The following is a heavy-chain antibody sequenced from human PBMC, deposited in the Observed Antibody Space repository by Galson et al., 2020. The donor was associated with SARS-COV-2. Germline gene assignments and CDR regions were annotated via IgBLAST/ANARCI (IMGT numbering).Heavy chain of an antibody. Sequence: SETLSLTCAVYGGSFSNYSWSWIRQPPGKELEWIGEVLYDGTTNYNPSLRSRATVSLDTSRIQFSLQLTSVTAADTAVYYCARGPHIVTTAQFDSWGQGTLVTVSS. J-gene: IGHJ4*02. V-gene: IGHV4-34*01. D-gene: IGHD5-12*01. CDR2: VLYDGTT. CDR3: ARGPHIVTTAQFDS. CDR1: GGSFSNYS.